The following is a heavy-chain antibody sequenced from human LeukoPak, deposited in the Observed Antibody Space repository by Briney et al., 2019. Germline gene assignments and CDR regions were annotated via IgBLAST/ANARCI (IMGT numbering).Heavy chain of an antibody. J-gene: IGHJ6*02. CDR1: GFTFSSYG. D-gene: IGHD3-3*01. CDR2: ISYDGSNK. Sequence: PGGSLRLSCAASGFTFSSYGMHWVRQAPGKGLEWVAVISYDGSNKYYADSVKGRFTISRDNSKNTLYLQMNSLRAEDTAVYYCAKEYLEWLSIYYGMDVWGQGTTVTVSS. V-gene: IGHV3-30*18. CDR3: AKEYLEWLSIYYGMDV.